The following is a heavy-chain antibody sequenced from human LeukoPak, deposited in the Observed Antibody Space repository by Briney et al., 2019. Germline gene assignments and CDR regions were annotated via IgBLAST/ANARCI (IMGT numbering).Heavy chain of an antibody. D-gene: IGHD1-1*01. CDR1: GYTFTSYG. V-gene: IGHV1-18*01. CDR2: ISAYNGNT. J-gene: IGHJ6*02. CDR3: AREQHYYYYYGMDV. Sequence: SVKVSCKASGYTFTSYGIGWVRQAPGQGLEWMGWISAYNGNTNYAQKLQGRVTMTTDTSTSTAYMEPRSLRSDDTAVYYCAREQHYYYYYGMDVWGQGTTVTVSS.